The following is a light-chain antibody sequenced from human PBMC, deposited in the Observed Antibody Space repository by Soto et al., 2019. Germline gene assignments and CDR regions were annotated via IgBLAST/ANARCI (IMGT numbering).Light chain of an antibody. Sequence: AIQMTQSPSSLSASVGDRVTITCRASQGIRNELGWYQQKPGKAPKLLIYAASSLQSGVPSRFSGSGSGTDFSLTITSLQPEDFATYYCLQDYNYPWTFGQGTKVDIK. J-gene: IGKJ1*01. CDR2: AAS. CDR1: QGIRNE. CDR3: LQDYNYPWT. V-gene: IGKV1-6*01.